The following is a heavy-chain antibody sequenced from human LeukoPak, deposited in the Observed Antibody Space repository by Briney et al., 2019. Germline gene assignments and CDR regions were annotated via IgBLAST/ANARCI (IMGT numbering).Heavy chain of an antibody. CDR2: IYHSGST. J-gene: IGHJ4*02. CDR1: GYSISSGYY. Sequence: SETLSLTCTVSGYSISSGYYWGWIRQPPGKGLEWIGSIYHSGSTYYNPSLKSRVTISVDTSKNQFSLKLSSVTAATTAVYSFAGKNVVVVAATLLNSFDHWGQGTLVTVSS. D-gene: IGHD2-15*01. CDR3: AGKNVVVVAATLLNSFDH. V-gene: IGHV4-38-2*02.